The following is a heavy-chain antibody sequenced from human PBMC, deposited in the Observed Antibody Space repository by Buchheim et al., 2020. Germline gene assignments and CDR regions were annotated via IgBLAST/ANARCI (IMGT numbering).Heavy chain of an antibody. V-gene: IGHV4-39*01. CDR2: IYYSGST. Sequence: QLQLQESGPGLVKPSETLSLTCTVSGGSISSSSYYWGWIRQPPGKGLEWIGSIYYSGSTYYNPSLKSRVTISVDTSKNQFSLKLSSVTAADTAVYYCARLGVVYYDFWSGYYTPYFDYWGQGTL. D-gene: IGHD3-3*01. CDR1: GGSISSSSYY. CDR3: ARLGVVYYDFWSGYYTPYFDY. J-gene: IGHJ4*02.